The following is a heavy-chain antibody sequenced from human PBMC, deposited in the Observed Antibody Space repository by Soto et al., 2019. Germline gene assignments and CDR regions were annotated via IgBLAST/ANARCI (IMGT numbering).Heavy chain of an antibody. CDR1: GGSISGYY. D-gene: IGHD4-17*01. V-gene: IGHV4-59*08. Sequence: PSETLSLTCTVSGGSISGYYWSWIRQPPGKGLEWIGYIYYSGSSNYSPSLKSRVTMSVDTSKNQSSLKLSSVTAADTAVYYCARQGRYGDYYFDHWGQGTPVTVSS. CDR3: ARQGRYGDYYFDH. CDR2: IYYSGSS. J-gene: IGHJ4*02.